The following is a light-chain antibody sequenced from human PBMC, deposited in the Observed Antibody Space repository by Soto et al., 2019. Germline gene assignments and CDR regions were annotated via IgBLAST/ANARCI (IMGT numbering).Light chain of an antibody. CDR3: QQLESYPST. CDR2: AAS. CDR1: QGINTF. Sequence: IQLTQSPSSLSASVGDRVTITCRASQGINTFLAWYQQKPGKAPKLLIYAASTLQSGVTSRFSGSGSGTDVTLTISSLQPEDFATYYCQQLESYPSTFGGGTKVAIK. J-gene: IGKJ4*01. V-gene: IGKV1-9*01.